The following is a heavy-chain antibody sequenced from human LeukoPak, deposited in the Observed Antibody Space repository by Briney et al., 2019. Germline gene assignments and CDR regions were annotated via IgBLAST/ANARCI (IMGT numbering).Heavy chain of an antibody. D-gene: IGHD4-17*01. V-gene: IGHV3-23*01. Sequence: GGSLRLSCAASGLTFSIYAMSWVRQPPGKGLECVSSISGSNDNTYYADSVKDRFTISRDNSKNTLSLQMNSLRAEDTAVYHWAKGRGTTVTSAANYWGQGTLVTVSS. CDR2: ISGSNDNT. J-gene: IGHJ4*02. CDR1: GLTFSIYA. CDR3: AKGRGTTVTSAANY.